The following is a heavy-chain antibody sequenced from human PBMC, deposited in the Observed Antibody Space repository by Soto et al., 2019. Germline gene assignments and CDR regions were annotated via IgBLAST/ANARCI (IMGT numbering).Heavy chain of an antibody. CDR2: IYHSGST. V-gene: IGHV4-4*02. CDR3: ARDVCNFWSGYCYYYYGMDV. J-gene: IGHJ6*02. D-gene: IGHD3-3*01. Sequence: SETLSLTCAVSGGSISSSNWWSWVRQPPGKGLEWIGEIYHSGSTNYNPSLKSRVTISVDKSKNQFSLKLSSVTAADTAVYYCARDVCNFWSGYCYYYYGMDVWGQGTTVTVS. CDR1: GGSISSSNW.